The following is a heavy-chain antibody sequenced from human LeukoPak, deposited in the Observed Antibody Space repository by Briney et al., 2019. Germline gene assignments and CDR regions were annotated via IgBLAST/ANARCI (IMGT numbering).Heavy chain of an antibody. CDR1: GGSITFYY. Sequence: SETLSLTCSVSGGSITFYYWNWIRKPAGKGLEWIGRIHTSGTTNYNPSLKSRVTMSIDTSQKKFSLNLTSVTAADTAVYYCASSSWKKTFYYWGQGALVTVSS. D-gene: IGHD1-1*01. CDR2: IHTSGTT. CDR3: ASSSWKKTFYY. J-gene: IGHJ4*02. V-gene: IGHV4-4*07.